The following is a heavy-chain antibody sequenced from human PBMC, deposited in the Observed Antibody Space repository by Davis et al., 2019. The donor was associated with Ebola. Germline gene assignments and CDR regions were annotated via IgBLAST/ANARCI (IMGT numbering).Heavy chain of an antibody. D-gene: IGHD5-24*01. V-gene: IGHV4-59*11. CDR3: ARGLFPVEMAY. Sequence: SETLSLTCNVSGASIRSHYWSWFRQSPGTGLEWIGNTYYNVNTNYNPSLKSPVTISPDTSKNQLSLKMTTATTADTAVYYCARGLFPVEMAYWGQGTLVTVSS. J-gene: IGHJ4*02. CDR2: TYYNVNT. CDR1: GASIRSHY.